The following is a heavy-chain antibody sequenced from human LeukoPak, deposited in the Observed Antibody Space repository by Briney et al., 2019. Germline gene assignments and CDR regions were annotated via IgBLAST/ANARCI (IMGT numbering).Heavy chain of an antibody. CDR2: ISWDVVSK. CDR1: GFSFHNYT. CDR3: AKAPYSYSSSLDY. V-gene: IGHV3-9*01. J-gene: IGHJ4*02. D-gene: IGHD6-6*01. Sequence: GGSLRLSCTASGFSFHNYTIHWVRQAPGQGLKWVSGISWDVVSKHHADSVKGRFTISRDNAKKSLNMQMISLSAEDTALYYCAKAPYSYSSSLDYWGQGVHVTVSS.